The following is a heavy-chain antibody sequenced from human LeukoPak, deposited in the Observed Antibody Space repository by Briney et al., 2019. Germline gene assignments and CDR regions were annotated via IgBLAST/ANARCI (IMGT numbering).Heavy chain of an antibody. Sequence: GASLRLSCAASGFTFSSYAMSWVRQAPGKGLEWVSAISGSGGSTYYADSVKGRFTISRDNSKNTLYLQMNSLRAEDTAVYYCAKHLYYYDSSGYYDYWSQGTLVTVSS. CDR1: GFTFSSYA. CDR2: ISGSGGST. V-gene: IGHV3-23*01. CDR3: AKHLYYYDSSGYYDY. D-gene: IGHD3-22*01. J-gene: IGHJ4*02.